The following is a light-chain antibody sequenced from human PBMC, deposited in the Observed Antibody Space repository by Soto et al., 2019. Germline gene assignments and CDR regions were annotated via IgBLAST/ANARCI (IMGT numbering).Light chain of an antibody. CDR3: QQYNNWPPA. Sequence: EIVRPQSPATLSVSPGERATLSCRASQSVSSNLDWYQQKPGQAPRLLIYGASTRATGIPARFSGSGSGTEFTLTISSLQSEDFAVYYCQQYNNWPPAFGGGTKVEIK. V-gene: IGKV3-15*01. CDR1: QSVSSN. CDR2: GAS. J-gene: IGKJ4*01.